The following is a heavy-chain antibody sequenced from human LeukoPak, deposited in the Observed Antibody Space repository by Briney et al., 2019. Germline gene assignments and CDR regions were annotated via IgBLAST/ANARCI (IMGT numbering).Heavy chain of an antibody. CDR2: ISSSGSTI. CDR3: ARDRKGGDGYNGHKDY. D-gene: IGHD5-24*01. CDR1: GFTFSDYY. J-gene: IGHJ4*02. Sequence: GGSLRLSCAASGFTFSDYYMSWIRQAPGKGLEWVSYISSSGSTIYYADSVKGRFTISRDNAKNPLYLQMNSLRAEDTAVYYCARDRKGGDGYNGHKDYWGQGTLVTVSS. V-gene: IGHV3-11*04.